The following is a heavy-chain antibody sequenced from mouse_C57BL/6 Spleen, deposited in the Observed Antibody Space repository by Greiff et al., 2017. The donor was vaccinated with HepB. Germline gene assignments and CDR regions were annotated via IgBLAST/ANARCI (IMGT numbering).Heavy chain of an antibody. J-gene: IGHJ2*01. CDR1: GFTFSSYA. Sequence: LKESGEGLVKPGGSLKLSCAASGFTFSSYAMSWVRQTPEKRLEWVAYISSGGDYIYYADTVKGRFTISRDNARNTLYLQMCSLKSEDTAMYYCTRERDYYGSSFDYWGQGTTLTVSS. D-gene: IGHD1-1*01. CDR2: ISSGGDYI. CDR3: TRERDYYGSSFDY. V-gene: IGHV5-9-1*02.